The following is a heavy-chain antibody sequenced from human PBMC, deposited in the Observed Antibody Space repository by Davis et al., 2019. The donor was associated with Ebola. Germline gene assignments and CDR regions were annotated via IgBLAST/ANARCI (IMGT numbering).Heavy chain of an antibody. D-gene: IGHD3-22*01. Sequence: GESLKISCAASGFTFSSYSMNWVRQAPGKGLEWVSSISSSSSYIYYADSVKGRFTISRDNSKNTLYLQMNSLRAEDTAVYYCAKDSSAQDSSGYYPFDYWGQGTLVTVSS. J-gene: IGHJ4*02. CDR3: AKDSSAQDSSGYYPFDY. CDR1: GFTFSSYS. CDR2: ISSSSSYI. V-gene: IGHV3-21*04.